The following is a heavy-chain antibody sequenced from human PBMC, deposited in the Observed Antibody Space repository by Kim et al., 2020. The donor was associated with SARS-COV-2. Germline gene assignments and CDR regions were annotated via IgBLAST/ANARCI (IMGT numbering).Heavy chain of an antibody. CDR1: GDSLGNNY. CDR2: IYTPGSI. Sequence: SETLSLTCNVSGDSLGNNYWSWVRQPAGKGLEWIGRIYTPGSINYNPSLKSRVTLSLDTSRNQLFLKLRSVTAADTAIYYCARVEIGNYYYGMDVWGRGTMVTVSS. CDR3: ARVEIGNYYYGMDV. V-gene: IGHV4-4*07. D-gene: IGHD2-21*01. J-gene: IGHJ6*02.